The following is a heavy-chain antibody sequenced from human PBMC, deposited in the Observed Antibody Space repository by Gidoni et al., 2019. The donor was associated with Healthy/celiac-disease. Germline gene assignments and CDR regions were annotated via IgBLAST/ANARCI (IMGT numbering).Heavy chain of an antibody. D-gene: IGHD3-16*02. CDR1: GYPFTGSY. Sequence: QVQLVQSGAEVTTPGASVKVSCKASGYPFTGSYMHWVRQAPGTGLAGMGWINPNSGGTNYAQKFQGRVTMTRDTSISTAYMELSRLRSDDTAVYYCARERITFGGVIVIPPPDYWGQGTLVTVSS. CDR2: INPNSGGT. J-gene: IGHJ4*02. CDR3: ARERITFGGVIVIPPPDY. V-gene: IGHV1-2*02.